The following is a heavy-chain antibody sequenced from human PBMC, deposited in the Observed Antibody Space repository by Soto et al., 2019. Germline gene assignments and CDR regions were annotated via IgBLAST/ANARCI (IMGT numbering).Heavy chain of an antibody. CDR2: IKQDGSEK. J-gene: IGHJ6*03. Sequence: GGSLRLSCAASGFTFSSYWMSWVRQAPGKGLEWVANIKQDGSEKYYVDSVKGRFTISRDNAKNSLYLQMNSLRAEDTAVYYCATLGRVAGLWHAYYYYYMDVWGKGTTVTVSS. D-gene: IGHD2-15*01. CDR3: ATLGRVAGLWHAYYYYYMDV. CDR1: GFTFSSYW. V-gene: IGHV3-7*01.